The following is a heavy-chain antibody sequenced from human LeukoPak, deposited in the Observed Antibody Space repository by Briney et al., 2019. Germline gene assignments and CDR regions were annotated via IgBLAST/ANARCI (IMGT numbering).Heavy chain of an antibody. J-gene: IGHJ4*02. V-gene: IGHV3-23*01. Sequence: GGFLRLSCAASVFTFISYSMSWVRHAPWKGLEWVSAISGSGGSTYYADSVRGRFTISRDNSKNTLYLQMNSLRAEDTAVYYCAKDVRGVYWGQGTLVTVSS. CDR3: AKDVRGVY. D-gene: IGHD2-8*01. CDR1: VFTFISYS. CDR2: ISGSGGST.